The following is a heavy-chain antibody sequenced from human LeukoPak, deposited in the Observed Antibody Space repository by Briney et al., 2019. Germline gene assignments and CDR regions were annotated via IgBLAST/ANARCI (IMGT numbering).Heavy chain of an antibody. J-gene: IGHJ3*02. V-gene: IGHV4-59*01. CDR2: ISKSGNT. Sequence: SETLSLTCTVSGGSITSYYWSWIRQPPGKGLEWIGYISKSGNTNYSPSLKSRVTIFGDTSKNQSFLRLTSVTAADTAVYYCARARYVNSFYAFDIWGQGTMVTVSS. CDR1: GGSITSYY. D-gene: IGHD3-9*01. CDR3: ARARYVNSFYAFDI.